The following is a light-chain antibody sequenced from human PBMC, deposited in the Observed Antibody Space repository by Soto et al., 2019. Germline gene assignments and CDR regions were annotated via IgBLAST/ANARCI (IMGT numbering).Light chain of an antibody. J-gene: IGKJ1*01. CDR2: DAS. CDR1: QSISSR. CDR3: QQYNSYSQT. V-gene: IGKV1-5*01. Sequence: GDRVTITCRASQSISSRLAWYQQKPGKAPKLLIYDASSLESGVPSRFSGSGSGTEFTLTISSLQPDDFATYYCQQYNSYSQTFGQGTKVDI.